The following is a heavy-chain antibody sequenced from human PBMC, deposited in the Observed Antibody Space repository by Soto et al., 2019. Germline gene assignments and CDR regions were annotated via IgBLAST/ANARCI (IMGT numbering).Heavy chain of an antibody. D-gene: IGHD3-10*01. J-gene: IGHJ6*04. CDR2: INPSGGST. V-gene: IGHV1-46*01. CDR1: GYTFTILY. Sequence: VARKAYGYTFTILYMHWFQHSPGQGLEWMGIINPSGGSTSYAQKLQGRDTMTRDTSMSTVYMELSSLRSEDTAVYYCPNLAMVRGVRLISGYYYYGMDGWCKRTMVTV. CDR3: PNLAMVRGVRLISGYYYYGMDG.